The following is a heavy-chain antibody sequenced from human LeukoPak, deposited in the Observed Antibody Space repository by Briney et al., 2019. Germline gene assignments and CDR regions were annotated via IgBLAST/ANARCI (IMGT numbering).Heavy chain of an antibody. Sequence: GESLRLSCAASGFTFSDYYMSWIRQAPGKGLEWVSYISGTSHYTNYADSVKGRFTISRDNAKNSVYLQMNSLRAEDTAVYYCARLMTTILDYWGQGTLVTVSS. CDR1: GFTFSDYY. J-gene: IGHJ4*02. D-gene: IGHD5-24*01. CDR3: ARLMTTILDY. V-gene: IGHV3-11*06. CDR2: ISGTSHYT.